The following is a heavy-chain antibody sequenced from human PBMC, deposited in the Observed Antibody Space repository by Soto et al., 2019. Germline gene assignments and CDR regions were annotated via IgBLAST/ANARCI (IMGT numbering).Heavy chain of an antibody. CDR2: ISYSGST. CDR1: GGSITSGDYY. CDR3: ARVYNMVVVESWFDP. D-gene: IGHD2-2*01. Sequence: SETLSLTCTVSGGSITSGDYYSSWIRQHPGKGLEWIGYISYSGSTYYNPSLKSRVTISVDTSKNQFSLKLSSVTAADTAVYYCARVYNMVVVESWFDPWGQGTLVTVSS. V-gene: IGHV4-31*03. J-gene: IGHJ5*02.